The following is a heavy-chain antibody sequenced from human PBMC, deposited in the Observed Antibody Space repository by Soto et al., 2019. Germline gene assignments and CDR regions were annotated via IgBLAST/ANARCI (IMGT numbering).Heavy chain of an antibody. CDR3: ARDCIDESQQWLVGGWFDP. J-gene: IGHJ5*02. Sequence: EVHLVESGGGLVQPGGSLRLSCAAPGFTFSSHWMHWVRQAPGKGLVWVSRINTDGSSTNYADSVKGRFTISRDNSKNTLYLQMNSLRAEDTAVYYCARDCIDESQQWLVGGWFDPWGQGTLVTVSS. CDR1: GFTFSSHW. D-gene: IGHD6-19*01. CDR2: INTDGSST. V-gene: IGHV3-74*01.